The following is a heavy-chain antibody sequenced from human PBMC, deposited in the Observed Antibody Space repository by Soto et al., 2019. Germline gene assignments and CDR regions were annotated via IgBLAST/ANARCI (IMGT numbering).Heavy chain of an antibody. D-gene: IGHD2-15*01. CDR3: AKDGLGSCTGGTCYGSDY. CDR2: ISGSGASI. V-gene: IGHV3-23*01. CDR1: GFTFSSYV. J-gene: IGHJ4*02. Sequence: EVQLLESGGNLVQPGGSLRLSCAASGFTFSSYVMSWVRQAPGKGLEWVSTISGSGASIYDADSVKGRFTISRDNSKNPGYLQMNSLRAEDTAVYYCAKDGLGSCTGGTCYGSDYWGQGTLVTVSS.